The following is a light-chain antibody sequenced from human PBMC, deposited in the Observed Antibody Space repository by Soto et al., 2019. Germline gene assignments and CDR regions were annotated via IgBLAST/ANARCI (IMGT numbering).Light chain of an antibody. CDR3: QQYGSSPLT. V-gene: IGKV3-20*01. CDR1: QSVSSSY. Sequence: EIELTQSPGTLSSSPGERATISCRASQSVSSSYLAWYQQKPGQAPRLLIYGASSKATGIPDRFSGSGAGTDFTLTISRLQPDDFAVYYCQQYGSSPLTFGGGTKVEIK. CDR2: GAS. J-gene: IGKJ4*01.